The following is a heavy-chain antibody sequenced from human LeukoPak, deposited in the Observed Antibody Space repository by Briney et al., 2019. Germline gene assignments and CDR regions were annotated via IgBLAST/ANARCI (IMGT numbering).Heavy chain of an antibody. J-gene: IGHJ3*02. CDR2: ISGSGGST. CDR3: AKDSAPYDYVWGSYRADAFDI. V-gene: IGHV3-23*01. Sequence: PGGSLRLSCAASGFTFSSYAMSWVRQAPGKGLEWVSAISGSGGSTYYADSVKGRFTISRDNSKNTLYLQMNSLRAEDAAVYYCAKDSAPYDYVWGSYRADAFDIWGQGTMVTVSS. D-gene: IGHD3-16*02. CDR1: GFTFSSYA.